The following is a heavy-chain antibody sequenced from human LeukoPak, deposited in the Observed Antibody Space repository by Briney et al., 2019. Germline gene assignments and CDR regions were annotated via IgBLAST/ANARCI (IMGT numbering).Heavy chain of an antibody. V-gene: IGHV4-4*07. CDR3: ARLHYGGNYGYYYYYMDV. D-gene: IGHD4-23*01. J-gene: IGHJ6*03. CDR1: GGSISSYY. CDR2: IYISETT. Sequence: SETLSLTCTVSGGSISSYYWSWIRQPAGKGLEWIGRIYISETTIYNPSLRSRVTISVDTSKNQFSLKLSSVTAADTAVYYCARLHYGGNYGYYYYYMDVWGKGTTVTVSS.